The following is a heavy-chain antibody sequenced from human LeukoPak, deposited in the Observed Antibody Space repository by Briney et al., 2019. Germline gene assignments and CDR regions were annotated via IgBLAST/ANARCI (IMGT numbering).Heavy chain of an antibody. V-gene: IGHV4-34*01. CDR2: INHSGST. J-gene: IGHJ4*02. CDR3: ARRKLRFLEWLLRGYFDY. Sequence: PSETLSLTCAVYGGSFSGYYWSWIRQPPGKGLEWIGEINHSGSTNYNPSLKSRVTISVDTSKNQFSLKLSSVTAADTAVYYRARRKLRFLEWLLRGYFDYWGQGTLVTVSS. CDR1: GGSFSGYY. D-gene: IGHD3-3*01.